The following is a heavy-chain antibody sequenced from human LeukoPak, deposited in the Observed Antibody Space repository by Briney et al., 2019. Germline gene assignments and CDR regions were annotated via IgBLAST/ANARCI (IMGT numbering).Heavy chain of an antibody. D-gene: IGHD6-6*01. V-gene: IGHV4-59*08. CDR1: GGCVSNYY. J-gene: IGHJ4*02. Sequence: SETLSLTCSVSGGCVSNYYWSWIRQPPGKGLEWIGYVYYTGSTNYNPSLKSRVTMFEDKSKNQFSLRLYSVTVADTAVYYCARHFAYSSSSYFDYWGQGSLVTVSS. CDR2: VYYTGST. CDR3: ARHFAYSSSSYFDY.